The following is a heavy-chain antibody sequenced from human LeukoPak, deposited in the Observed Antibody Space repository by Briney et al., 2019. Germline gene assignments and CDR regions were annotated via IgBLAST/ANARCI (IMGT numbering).Heavy chain of an antibody. V-gene: IGHV3-30*18. CDR3: AKANTAGRLGELSFALDY. CDR2: ISYDGSNK. Sequence: GGSLRLSCAASGFTFSSYGMHWVRQAPGKGLEWVAVISYDGSNKYYADSVKGRFTISRDNSKNTLYLQMNSLRAEDTAVYYCAKANTAGRLGELSFALDYWGQGTLVTVSS. D-gene: IGHD3-16*02. J-gene: IGHJ4*02. CDR1: GFTFSSYG.